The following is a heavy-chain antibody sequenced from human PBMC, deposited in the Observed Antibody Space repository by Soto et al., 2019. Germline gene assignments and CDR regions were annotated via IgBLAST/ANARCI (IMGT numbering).Heavy chain of an antibody. CDR3: AREASVDSSSSGGMAV. CDR2: INPSGGST. CDR1: GYTFTSYY. V-gene: IGHV1-46*01. D-gene: IGHD6-6*01. Sequence: ASVKVSCKASGYTFTSYYMHWVRQAPGQGLEWMGIINPSGGSTSYAQKFQGRVTMTRDTSTSTVYMELSSLRSEDTAVYYCAREASVDSSSSGGMAVWGQGTTVTVSS. J-gene: IGHJ6*02.